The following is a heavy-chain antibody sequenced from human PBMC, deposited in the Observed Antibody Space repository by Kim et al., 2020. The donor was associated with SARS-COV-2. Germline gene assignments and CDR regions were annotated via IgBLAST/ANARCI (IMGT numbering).Heavy chain of an antibody. CDR1: GDSVSSNSAA. CDR3: AREGFSLRFGEFYYYYGMDV. J-gene: IGHJ6*02. CDR2: TYYRSKWYN. V-gene: IGHV6-1*01. Sequence: SQTLSLTCAISGDSVSSNSAAWNWIRQSPSRGLEWLGRTYYRSKWYNDYAVSVKIRITINPDTSKNQFSLQLNSVTPEDTAVYYCAREGFSLRFGEFYYYYGMDVWGQGTTATVSS. D-gene: IGHD3-10*01.